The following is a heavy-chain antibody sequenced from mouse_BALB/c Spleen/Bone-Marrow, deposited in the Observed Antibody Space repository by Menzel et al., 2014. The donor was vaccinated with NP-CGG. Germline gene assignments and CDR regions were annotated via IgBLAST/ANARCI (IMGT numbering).Heavy chain of an antibody. D-gene: IGHD3-1*01. V-gene: IGHV3-2*02. Sequence: EVKVVDSGPGLVKPSQSLSLTCTVTGYSITSDYAWNWIRQFPGNKLEWMGYISYSGSTSYNPSLKSRISITRDTSKNQFFLQLNSVTTEDTATYYCARGGARATGWFAYWGQGTLVTVSA. CDR1: GYSITSDYA. CDR3: ARGGARATGWFAY. CDR2: ISYSGST. J-gene: IGHJ3*01.